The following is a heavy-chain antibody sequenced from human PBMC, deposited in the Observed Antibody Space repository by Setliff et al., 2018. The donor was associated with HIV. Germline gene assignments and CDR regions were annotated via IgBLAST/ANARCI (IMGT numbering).Heavy chain of an antibody. CDR2: IYPGDSDT. CDR1: GYSFTSYW. CDR3: ARLLNYYDSSGYYFRLFYGMDV. Sequence: PGESLKISCKGSGYSFTSYWIGWVRQMPRKGLEWMGIIYPGDSDTRYSPSFQGQVTISADKSSSTAYLQWSSLKAPDTAMYYCARLLNYYDSSGYYFRLFYGMDVWGQGTTVTVSS. V-gene: IGHV5-51*01. D-gene: IGHD3-22*01. J-gene: IGHJ6*02.